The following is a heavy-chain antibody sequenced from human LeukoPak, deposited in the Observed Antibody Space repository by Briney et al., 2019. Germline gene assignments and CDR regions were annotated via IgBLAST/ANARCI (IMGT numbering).Heavy chain of an antibody. V-gene: IGHV3-30*03. Sequence: GGSLRLSRSASGFTFSSYGMNWVRQAPGKGLEWVTIISYDGSNKYYVDSVKGRFTISRDSSKNTLYLQMNSLTADDTATYFCARDLHWLAFDFWGQGTLVTVSS. CDR1: GFTFSSYG. CDR2: ISYDGSNK. D-gene: IGHD6-19*01. CDR3: ARDLHWLAFDF. J-gene: IGHJ4*02.